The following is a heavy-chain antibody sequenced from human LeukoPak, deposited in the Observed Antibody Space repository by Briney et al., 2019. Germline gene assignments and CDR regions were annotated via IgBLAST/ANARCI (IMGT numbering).Heavy chain of an antibody. CDR2: IYYSGST. Sequence: SETLSLTCTVSGVSISSYYWSWLRQPPGKGLEWIGYIYYSGSTNYNPSLKSRVTISVDTSKNQFSLKLSSVTAADTAVYYCASYRGAYNAFDIWGQGTMVTVSS. D-gene: IGHD4-11*01. CDR1: GVSISSYY. V-gene: IGHV4-59*08. J-gene: IGHJ3*02. CDR3: ASYRGAYNAFDI.